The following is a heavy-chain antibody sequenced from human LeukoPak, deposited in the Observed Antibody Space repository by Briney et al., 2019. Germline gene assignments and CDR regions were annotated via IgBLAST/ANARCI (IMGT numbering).Heavy chain of an antibody. J-gene: IGHJ6*03. CDR1: GGSISSSRCY. CDR3: ARGSGQLNYYYYYYMDV. CDR2: IYYSGGA. V-gene: IGHV4-39*07. D-gene: IGHD2-2*01. Sequence: SETLSLTCTVSGGSISSSRCYWGWIRQPPGKGLEWIGSIYYSGGADYNPSLRSRVTISVDTSKNQFSLKLSSVTAADTAVYYCARGSGQLNYYYYYYMDVWGKGTTVTVSS.